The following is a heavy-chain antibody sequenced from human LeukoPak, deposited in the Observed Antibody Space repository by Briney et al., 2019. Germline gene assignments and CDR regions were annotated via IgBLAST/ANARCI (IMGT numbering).Heavy chain of an antibody. CDR2: IRYDGSNK. CDR3: AKEELSGWYYFDY. Sequence: GGSLRLSCAASGFTFSSYWMHWVRQAPGKGLEWVAFIRYDGSNKYYADSVKGRFTISRDNSKNTLYLQMNSLRAEDTAVYYCAKEELSGWYYFDYWGQGTLVTVSS. D-gene: IGHD6-19*01. J-gene: IGHJ4*02. V-gene: IGHV3-30*02. CDR1: GFTFSSYW.